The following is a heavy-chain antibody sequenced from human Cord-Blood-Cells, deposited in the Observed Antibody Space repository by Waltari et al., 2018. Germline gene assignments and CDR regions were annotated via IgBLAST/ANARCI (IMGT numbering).Heavy chain of an antibody. D-gene: IGHD1-26*01. CDR1: GFTFSRYA. J-gene: IGHJ4*02. CDR3: AKDSAGATDY. V-gene: IGHV3-23*04. Sequence: EVQLVESGGGLVQPGGSLRLSCAASGFTFSRYAMSWVRQAPGKGLEWVSAISGSGGSTYYADPGKGRFTISRDNSKNTLYLQMNSLRAEDTAVYYWAKDSAGATDYWGQGTLVTVSS. CDR2: ISGSGGST.